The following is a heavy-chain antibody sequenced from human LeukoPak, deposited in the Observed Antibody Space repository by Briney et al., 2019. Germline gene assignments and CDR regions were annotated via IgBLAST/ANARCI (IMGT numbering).Heavy chain of an antibody. D-gene: IGHD6-13*01. CDR3: ARVGAAAGPYYFDY. Sequence: ASVKVSCKASGYTFTSYAMHWVRQAPGQRLEWMGWINAGNGNTKYSQKFQGRVTITRDTSASTAYMELSSLRSEDTAVYYCARVGAAAGPYYFDYWGQGTLVTVSS. J-gene: IGHJ4*02. V-gene: IGHV1-3*01. CDR2: INAGNGNT. CDR1: GYTFTSYA.